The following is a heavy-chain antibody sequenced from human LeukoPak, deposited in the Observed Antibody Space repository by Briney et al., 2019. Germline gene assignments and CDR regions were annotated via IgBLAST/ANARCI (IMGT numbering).Heavy chain of an antibody. V-gene: IGHV3-7*01. CDR2: IKQDGSEK. Sequence: GGSLRLSCAASGFTFSSYWMSWVRQAPGKGLEWVANIKQDGSEKYYVDSVKGRFTISRDNAKNSLYLQMNSLRAEDTAVYYCARVRLMCGGRDNTSCYLDSFDIWGQGTMVTVSS. CDR1: GFTFSSYW. D-gene: IGHD2-2*01. CDR3: ARVRLMCGGRDNTSCYLDSFDI. J-gene: IGHJ3*02.